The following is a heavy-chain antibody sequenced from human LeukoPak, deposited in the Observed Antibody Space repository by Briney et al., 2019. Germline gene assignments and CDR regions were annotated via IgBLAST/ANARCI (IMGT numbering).Heavy chain of an antibody. D-gene: IGHD3-3*01. Sequence: GGSLRLSCAASGFVFSSYTMNWVRQAPGKGLEWVSSVTGSSTYIYYADSVQGRFTISRDNGKNSLYLQMSSLSAEDTAVYYCAASTILRSPFDYWGQGPLVSVSS. CDR2: VTGSSTYI. J-gene: IGHJ4*02. CDR3: AASTILRSPFDY. V-gene: IGHV3-21*06. CDR1: GFVFSSYT.